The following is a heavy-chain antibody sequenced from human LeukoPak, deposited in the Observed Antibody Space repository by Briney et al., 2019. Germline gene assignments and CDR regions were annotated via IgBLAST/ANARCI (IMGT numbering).Heavy chain of an antibody. Sequence: GGSLRLSCAASGFTFSSYAMSWVRQAPGKGLEWVSAISGSGGSTYYADSVKGRFTISRDNSKNTLYLQMNSLRAEDTAVYYCARGGYSYGSFRLYFDYWGQGTLVTVSS. D-gene: IGHD5-18*01. CDR2: ISGSGGST. CDR3: ARGGYSYGSFRLYFDY. CDR1: GFTFSSYA. V-gene: IGHV3-23*01. J-gene: IGHJ4*02.